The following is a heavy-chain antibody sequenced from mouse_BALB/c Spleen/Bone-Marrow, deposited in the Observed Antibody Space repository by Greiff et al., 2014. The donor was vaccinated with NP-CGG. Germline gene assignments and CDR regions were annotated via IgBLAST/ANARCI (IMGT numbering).Heavy chain of an antibody. CDR1: GFSLTSYG. CDR2: IWAGGSI. Sequence: VQLQQSGPGLVAPSQSLSITCTVSGFSLTSYGVHWVRQPPGKGLEWLGVIWAGGSINYNSALMSRLSISKDNSKSQVFLKMNNLQTDDTAMYYCARVYLWYFDVWGAGTTVTVSS. D-gene: IGHD2-3*01. V-gene: IGHV2-9*02. J-gene: IGHJ1*01. CDR3: ARVYLWYFDV.